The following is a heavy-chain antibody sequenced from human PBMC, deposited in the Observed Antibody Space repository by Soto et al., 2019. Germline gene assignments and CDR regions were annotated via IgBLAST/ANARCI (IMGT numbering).Heavy chain of an antibody. V-gene: IGHV2-5*02. J-gene: IGHJ2*01. Sequence: SGPTLVNPTQTLTLTCTFSGFSLSTSGVGVGWIRQPPGKALEWLALIYWDDDKRYSPSLKSRLTITKDTSKNQVVLTMTNMDPVDTATYYCAHTWDSSGYPGAWYFALWGRGTLVTVSS. CDR2: IYWDDDK. CDR1: GFSLSTSGVG. CDR3: AHTWDSSGYPGAWYFAL. D-gene: IGHD3-22*01.